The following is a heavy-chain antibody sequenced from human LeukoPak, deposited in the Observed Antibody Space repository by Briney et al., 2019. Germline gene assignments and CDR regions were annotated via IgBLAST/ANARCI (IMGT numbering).Heavy chain of an antibody. V-gene: IGHV3-9*01. J-gene: IGHJ4*02. Sequence: GGSLRLSCAASGFTFDDYAMHWVRQAPGKGLEWVSGISWNSGSIGYADSVKGRFTISRDNAKNSLYLQMNSPRAEDTALYYCAKDESRHYYDSSGSTDYWGQGTLVTVSS. D-gene: IGHD3-22*01. CDR2: ISWNSGSI. CDR3: AKDESRHYYDSSGSTDY. CDR1: GFTFDDYA.